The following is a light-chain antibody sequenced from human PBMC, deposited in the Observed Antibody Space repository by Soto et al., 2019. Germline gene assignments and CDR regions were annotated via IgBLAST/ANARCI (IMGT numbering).Light chain of an antibody. CDR1: QSISIW. J-gene: IGKJ1*01. CDR3: QQYNSPWT. CDR2: KAS. Sequence: DIQMAQSPSTLSASVGERVTITFRASQSISIWLAWYQQKPGKAPKILIYKASSLESGVPSRFSGSGSGTEFTLTISSLQPDDFATYYCQQYNSPWTFGQGTKVDIK. V-gene: IGKV1-5*03.